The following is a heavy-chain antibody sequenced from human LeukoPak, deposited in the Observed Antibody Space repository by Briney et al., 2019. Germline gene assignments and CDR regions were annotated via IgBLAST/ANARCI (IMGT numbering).Heavy chain of an antibody. V-gene: IGHV4-59*08. D-gene: IGHD1-26*01. CDR1: GGSISSYY. Sequence: KPSETLSLTCTVSGGSISSYYWSWIRQPPGKGLEWIGYIYYNGSTNYNPSLKSRVTISVDTSKNQFSLKLNSVTAADTAVYYCARSGELPKFDYWGQGTLVTVSS. CDR3: ARSGELPKFDY. J-gene: IGHJ4*02. CDR2: IYYNGST.